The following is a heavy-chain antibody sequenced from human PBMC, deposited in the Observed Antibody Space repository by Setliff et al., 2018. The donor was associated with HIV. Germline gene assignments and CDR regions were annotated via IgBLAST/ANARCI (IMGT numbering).Heavy chain of an antibody. CDR2: IPLFGTA. D-gene: IGHD6-13*01. CDR3: VVGGSSWYADYHYYYMDI. Sequence: SVKVSCKASGGTFSTYAIHWVRQAPGQGLEWMGGIPLFGTANYAQKSQGRVRITADESTGTAYMELRTLKFEDTAMYYCVVGGSSWYADYHYYYMDIWGTGTTVTVSS. CDR1: GGTFSTYA. J-gene: IGHJ6*03. V-gene: IGHV1-69*13.